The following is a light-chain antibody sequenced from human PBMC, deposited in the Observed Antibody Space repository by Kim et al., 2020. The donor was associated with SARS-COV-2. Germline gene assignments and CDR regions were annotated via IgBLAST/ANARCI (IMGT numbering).Light chain of an antibody. Sequence: GQSSTISCPGTSSDVGYYKSVSWYQQHPGKPPRLIIYDGSERASGVSNRFSGSQSGNTASLTISGLRAEDEADYYCSSHTTSSTYVFGSGTKVTVL. J-gene: IGLJ1*01. CDR3: SSHTTSSTYV. CDR2: DGS. V-gene: IGLV2-14*04. CDR1: SSDVGYYKS.